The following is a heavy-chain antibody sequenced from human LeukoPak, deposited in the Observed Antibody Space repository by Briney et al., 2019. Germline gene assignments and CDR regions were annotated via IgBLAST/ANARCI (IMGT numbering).Heavy chain of an antibody. CDR2: IYYSGST. D-gene: IGHD3-22*01. V-gene: IGHV4-59*01. J-gene: IGHJ3*02. Sequence: PSETLSLTCTVSGGSISSYYWSWIRQPPGKGLEWTGYIYYSGSTNYNPSLKSRVTISVDTSKNQFSLKLSSVTAADTAVYYCASSITMIVDDAFDIWGQGTMVTVSS. CDR3: ASSITMIVDDAFDI. CDR1: GGSISSYY.